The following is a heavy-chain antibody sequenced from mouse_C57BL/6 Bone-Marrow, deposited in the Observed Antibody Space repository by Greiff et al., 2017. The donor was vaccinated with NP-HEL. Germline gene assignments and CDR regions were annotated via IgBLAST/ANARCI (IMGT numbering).Heavy chain of an antibody. V-gene: IGHV1-74*01. Sequence: QVHVKQPGAELVKPGASVKVSCKASGYTFTSYWMHWVKQRPGQGLEWIGRIHPSDSDTNYNQKFKGKATLTVDKSSSTAYMQLSSLTSEDSAVYYCAIGLTTVVAFYWYFDVWGTGTTVTVSS. CDR2: IHPSDSDT. CDR1: GYTFTSYW. D-gene: IGHD1-1*01. CDR3: AIGLTTVVAFYWYFDV. J-gene: IGHJ1*03.